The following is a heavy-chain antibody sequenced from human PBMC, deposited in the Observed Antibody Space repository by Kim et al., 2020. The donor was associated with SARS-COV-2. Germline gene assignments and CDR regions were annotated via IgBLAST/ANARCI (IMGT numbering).Heavy chain of an antibody. Sequence: GGSLRLSCAASGFTFSSYGMHWVRQAPGKGLEWVAVIWYDGSNKYYADSVKGRFTISRDNSKNTLYLQMNSLRAEDTAVYYCAKDRHDYGDSPGESYGMDVWGQGTTVTVSS. J-gene: IGHJ6*02. D-gene: IGHD4-17*01. CDR2: IWYDGSNK. CDR3: AKDRHDYGDSPGESYGMDV. CDR1: GFTFSSYG. V-gene: IGHV3-33*06.